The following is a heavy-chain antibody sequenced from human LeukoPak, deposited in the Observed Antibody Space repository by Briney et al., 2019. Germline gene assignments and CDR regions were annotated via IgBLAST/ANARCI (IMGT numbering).Heavy chain of an antibody. CDR1: GFTFSSYA. J-gene: IGHJ6*02. CDR2: ISYDGSNK. D-gene: IGHD3-3*01. Sequence: GGSLRLSCAASGFTFSSYAMHWVRQAPGKGLEWVAVISYDGSNKYYADSVKGRFTISRDNSKNTLYLQMNSLRAEDTAVYYCARASSGYDFWSGLYYYYYYGMDVWGQGTTVTVSS. CDR3: ARASSGYDFWSGLYYYYYYGMDV. V-gene: IGHV3-30-3*01.